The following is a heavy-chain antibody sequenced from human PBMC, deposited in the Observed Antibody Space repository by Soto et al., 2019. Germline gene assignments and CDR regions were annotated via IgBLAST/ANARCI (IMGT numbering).Heavy chain of an antibody. D-gene: IGHD3-10*01. Sequence: GGSLRLSCAASGFTFDDYGMSWVRQAPGKGLEWVSGINWNGGSTGYADSVKGRFTISRDNAKNSLYLQMNSLRAEDTALYYCARAWNYGSGSYYKAWGQGTLVTVSS. CDR1: GFTFDDYG. V-gene: IGHV3-20*04. CDR3: ARAWNYGSGSYYKA. CDR2: INWNGGST. J-gene: IGHJ5*02.